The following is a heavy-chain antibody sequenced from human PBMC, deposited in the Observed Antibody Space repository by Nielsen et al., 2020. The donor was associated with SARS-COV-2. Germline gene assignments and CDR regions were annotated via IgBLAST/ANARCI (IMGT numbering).Heavy chain of an antibody. Sequence: SGPTLVKPPQTLTLTCTFSGFSLSTSGMRVSWIRQPPGKALEWLARIDWDDDKFYSTSLKTRLTISKDTSKNQVVLTMTNMDPVDTATYYCARDKQWLGTFDYWGQGTLVTVSS. CDR3: ARDKQWLGTFDY. D-gene: IGHD6-19*01. J-gene: IGHJ4*02. CDR1: GFSLSTSGMR. V-gene: IGHV2-70*04. CDR2: IDWDDDK.